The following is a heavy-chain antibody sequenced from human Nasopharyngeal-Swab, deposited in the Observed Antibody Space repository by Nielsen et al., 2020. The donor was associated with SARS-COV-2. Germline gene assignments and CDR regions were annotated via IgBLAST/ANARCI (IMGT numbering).Heavy chain of an antibody. CDR2: ISWNSGSI. Sequence: SLKISCAASGFTFDDYAMHWVRQVPGKGLEWVSGISWNSGSIGFADSVKGRFTISRDNAKNSLYLQMDSLRAEDTAVYYCASLARDYWGQGTLVTVSS. V-gene: IGHV3-9*01. CDR3: ASLARDY. J-gene: IGHJ4*02. CDR1: GFTFDDYA.